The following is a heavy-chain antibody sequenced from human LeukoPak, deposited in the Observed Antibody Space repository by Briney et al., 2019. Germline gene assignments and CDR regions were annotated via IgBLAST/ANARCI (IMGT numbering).Heavy chain of an antibody. CDR2: IIPIFGTA. V-gene: IGHV1-69*05. CDR1: GGTFSSYA. Sequence: ASVKVSCKASGGTFSSYAISWVRQAPGQGLEWMGGIIPIFGTANYAQKFQGRVTITTDESTSTAYMELSSLRSEDTAVYYCALGAAAGTANWFDPWGQGTLVTVSP. J-gene: IGHJ5*02. D-gene: IGHD6-13*01. CDR3: ALGAAAGTANWFDP.